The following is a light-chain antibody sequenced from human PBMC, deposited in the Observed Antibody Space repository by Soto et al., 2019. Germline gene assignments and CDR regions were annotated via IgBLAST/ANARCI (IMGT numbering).Light chain of an antibody. V-gene: IGKV1-39*01. Sequence: EMELVQSAGTRTLSPWERVTRTCRASQSIGRFLNWYQQKPGKAPALLIYAASSLQSGVPSRFSGSGSGTDFTLTISSLQPEDFATYYCQQSYSPPPITFGQGTRLAI. J-gene: IGKJ5*01. CDR2: AAS. CDR1: QSIGRF. CDR3: QQSYSPPPIT.